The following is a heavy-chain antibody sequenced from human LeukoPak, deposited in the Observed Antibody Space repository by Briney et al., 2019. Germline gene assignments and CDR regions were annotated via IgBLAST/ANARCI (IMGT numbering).Heavy chain of an antibody. D-gene: IGHD3-16*01. J-gene: IGHJ4*02. V-gene: IGHV4-39*01. CDR1: GGSISSDTYF. CDR2: IYFTGNT. CDR3: ASEAHRGGGFDS. Sequence: PSETLSLTCTVSGGSISSDTYFWGWIRQPPGKGLEWIANIYFTGNTYYNRSLKSRATISVDTSKNQFSLTLSSVTSADTAVYYCASEAHRGGGFDSWGQGTQVTVSS.